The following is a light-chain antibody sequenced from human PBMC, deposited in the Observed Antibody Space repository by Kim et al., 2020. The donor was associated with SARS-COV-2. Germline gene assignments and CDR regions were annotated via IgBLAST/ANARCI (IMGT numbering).Light chain of an antibody. CDR1: QGVSTN. CDR2: GAS. CDR3: QQYNNWHPLT. J-gene: IGKJ4*01. V-gene: IGKV3-15*01. Sequence: EIVMTQSPATLSVSPGERATLSCRASQGVSTNLAWYQQKPGQAPRLLIYGASTRATGIPARFSGSGSGTEFTLTISSLQSEDFAVYYCQQYNNWHPLTFGGGTKVDIK.